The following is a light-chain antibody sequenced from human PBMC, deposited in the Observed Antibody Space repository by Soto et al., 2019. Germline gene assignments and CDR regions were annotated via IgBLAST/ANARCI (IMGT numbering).Light chain of an antibody. Sequence: QSALTQPASVSGSPGQSITISCTGTSSDVGGYKYVSWYHQYPGKAPKLMIYEVSNRPSGVSDRFSGSKSGNTASLTISGLQAEDEGDYYCYSYTSSSTVVFGGATKLTVL. CDR1: SSDVGGYKY. V-gene: IGLV2-14*01. CDR2: EVS. J-gene: IGLJ2*01. CDR3: YSYTSSSTVV.